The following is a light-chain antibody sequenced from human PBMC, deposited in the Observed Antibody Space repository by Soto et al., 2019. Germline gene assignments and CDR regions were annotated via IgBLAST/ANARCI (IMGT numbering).Light chain of an antibody. CDR1: QSISSY. V-gene: IGKV1-39*01. Sequence: DIQMTHSPSSLSASVGYRFNITCRASQSISSYLNWYQQKPGKAPKLPIYAASSLQSGVPSRFSGSGSGADFTLTISSLKPEDFATYYCQQSYSTPLTFGGGTKVDIK. CDR2: AAS. J-gene: IGKJ4*01. CDR3: QQSYSTPLT.